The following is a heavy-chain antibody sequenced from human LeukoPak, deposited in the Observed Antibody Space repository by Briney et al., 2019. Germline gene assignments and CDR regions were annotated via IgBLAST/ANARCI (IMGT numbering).Heavy chain of an antibody. D-gene: IGHD3-10*01. V-gene: IGHV4-39*01. CDR1: GGSISSSSYY. Sequence: PSETLSLICTVSGGSISSSSYYWGWIRQTPGKGLEWIGTIYYSGTTYYNPSLKSRVTISADRSKNQFSLRLSSVIAADTAVYYCARRPPGYYVMDVWGQGTTVTVSS. CDR3: ARRPPGYYVMDV. J-gene: IGHJ6*02. CDR2: IYYSGTT.